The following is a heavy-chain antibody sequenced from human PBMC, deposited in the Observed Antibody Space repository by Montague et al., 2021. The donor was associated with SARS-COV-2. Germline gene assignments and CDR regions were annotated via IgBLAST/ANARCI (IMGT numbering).Heavy chain of an antibody. D-gene: IGHD6-13*01. Sequence: SETLSLTCTVSGGSISSYYWSWIRQPPGKGLEWIGYIYYSGSTNYNPSLKSRVTISVDMSKNQFSLKLSSVTAADTAVYYCARAQGAGYSSGWYNYYYYMDVWGKGTTVTVSS. V-gene: IGHV4-59*01. CDR1: GGSISSYY. CDR3: ARAQGAGYSSGWYNYYYYMDV. CDR2: IYYSGST. J-gene: IGHJ6*03.